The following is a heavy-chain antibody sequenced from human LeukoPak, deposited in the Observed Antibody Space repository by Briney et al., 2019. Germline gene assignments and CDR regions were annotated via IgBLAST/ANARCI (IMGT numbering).Heavy chain of an antibody. Sequence: GGSLRLSCAASGFTFSSYEMNWVRQAPGKGLEGVSYIGRSGSTRYYADSVKGRFTISRDNAKNLLYLQMNGLRAEDTAVYYCARDSVAAAIDYWGQGTLVTVSS. CDR3: ARDSVAAAIDY. V-gene: IGHV3-48*03. CDR2: IGRSGSTR. D-gene: IGHD6-13*01. J-gene: IGHJ4*02. CDR1: GFTFSSYE.